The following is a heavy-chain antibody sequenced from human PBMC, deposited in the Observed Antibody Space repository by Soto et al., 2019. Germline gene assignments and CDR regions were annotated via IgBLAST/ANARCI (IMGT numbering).Heavy chain of an antibody. D-gene: IGHD3-22*01. CDR1: GFTFSSYA. CDR3: ARVRYYDSSGYPEYYFDY. Sequence: QVQLVESGGGVVQPGRSLRLSCAASGFTFSSYAMHWVRQSPGKGLEWVAVISYDGSNKYYADSVKGRFTISRDNSKNTLYLQMNSLRAEDTAVYYCARVRYYDSSGYPEYYFDYLGQGTLVTVSS. J-gene: IGHJ4*02. V-gene: IGHV3-30-3*01. CDR2: ISYDGSNK.